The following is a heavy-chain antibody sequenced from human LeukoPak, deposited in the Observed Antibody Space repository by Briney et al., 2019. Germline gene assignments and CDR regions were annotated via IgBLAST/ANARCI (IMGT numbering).Heavy chain of an antibody. J-gene: IGHJ5*02. CDR2: INHSGST. V-gene: IGHV4-34*01. Sequence: SETLSLTCAVSGVSFSDYYWSWLRQPPGKGLEWMGEINHSGSTTSNPSLKSRVTVSVDTSKNQFSLKLSSVTAADTAVYYCARGGFSTGSRGFFDPWGQGTLVTVSS. D-gene: IGHD1-1*01. CDR1: GVSFSDYY. CDR3: ARGGFSTGSRGFFDP.